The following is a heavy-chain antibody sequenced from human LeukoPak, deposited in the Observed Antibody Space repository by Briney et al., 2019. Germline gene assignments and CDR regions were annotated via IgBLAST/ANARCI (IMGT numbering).Heavy chain of an antibody. CDR1: GFTVSSNY. J-gene: IGHJ4*02. D-gene: IGHD2-2*01. CDR3: ARFDIVVVPAASRGGFVDY. V-gene: IGHV3-66*01. CDR2: IYSGGST. Sequence: GGSLRLSCAASGFTVSSNYMSWVRQAPGKGLEWVSVIYSGGSTYYADSVKGRFTISRDNSKNTLYLQTNSLRAEDTAVYYCARFDIVVVPAASRGGFVDYWGQGTLVTVSS.